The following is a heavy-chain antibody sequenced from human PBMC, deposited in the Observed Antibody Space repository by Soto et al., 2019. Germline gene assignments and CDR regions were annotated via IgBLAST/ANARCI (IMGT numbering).Heavy chain of an antibody. CDR2: MNPSSGNT. J-gene: IGHJ4*02. CDR1: GYTFTSYD. CDR3: ARGIAVAGIMGVDY. V-gene: IGHV1-8*01. D-gene: IGHD6-19*01. Sequence: ASVNVSCKASGYTFTSYDINWVRQATGQGLEWMGWMNPSSGNTGYAQKFQGRVTMTRNTSISTAYMELSSLRSEDTAVYYCARGIAVAGIMGVDYWGQGTLVTVSS.